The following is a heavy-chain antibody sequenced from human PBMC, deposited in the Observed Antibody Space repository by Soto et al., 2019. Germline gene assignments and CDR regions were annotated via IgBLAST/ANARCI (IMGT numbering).Heavy chain of an antibody. Sequence: EVQLLESGGGLVQPGGSLRLSCAASGFTFSSYAMRWGRQAPVKGLEWVSAISGSGGSTYYADSVKGRFTISRDNSKNTLYLQMNSLRADDTAVYYCARRGSGSYYDYWGQGNLVTVSS. V-gene: IGHV3-23*01. CDR3: ARRGSGSYYDY. D-gene: IGHD1-26*01. CDR2: ISGSGGST. J-gene: IGHJ4*02. CDR1: GFTFSSYA.